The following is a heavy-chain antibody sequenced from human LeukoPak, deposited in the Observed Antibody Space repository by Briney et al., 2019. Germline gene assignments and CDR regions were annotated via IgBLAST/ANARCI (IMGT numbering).Heavy chain of an antibody. J-gene: IGHJ4*02. CDR3: TTRSPARYCSDGACYSSADY. CDR2: IKSKVDGGTP. D-gene: IGHD2-15*01. V-gene: IGHV3-15*07. CDR1: GFSFSDAW. Sequence: GGSLRLSCAASGFSFSDAWMNWVRQAPGKGLEWVGHIKSKVDGGTPDYVAPVKGRFTISRDDSRNTLYLQMSSPNTEDTAVYYCTTRSPARYCSDGACYSSADYWGQGTLVTVSS.